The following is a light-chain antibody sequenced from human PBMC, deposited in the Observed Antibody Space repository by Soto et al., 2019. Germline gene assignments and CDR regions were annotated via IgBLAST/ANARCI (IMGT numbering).Light chain of an antibody. CDR2: DAS. V-gene: IGKV3-11*01. Sequence: EIVLTQSPATLSLSPVERATPSCRASQSVSSYLAWYQQKPGQAPRLLIYDASNRATGIPARFRGSGSGTEFTLTISSLRSEDFAVYYCQHYNNWPLTFGGGTKVDIK. CDR1: QSVSSY. J-gene: IGKJ4*01. CDR3: QHYNNWPLT.